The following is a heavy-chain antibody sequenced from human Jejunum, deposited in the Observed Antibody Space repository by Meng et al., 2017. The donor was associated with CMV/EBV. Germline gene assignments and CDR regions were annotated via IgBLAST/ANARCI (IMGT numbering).Heavy chain of an antibody. CDR1: GFSFSTSE. V-gene: IGHV3-48*03. D-gene: IGHD3-3*02. J-gene: IGHJ5*02. CDR2: ITGVTNII. Sequence: SCEASGFSFSTSEMNWVRKAPGKGLEWIAHITGVTNIIYYADSVKGRFTISRDNAKSSLYLQMNDLRAEDTAVYYCVRLDLAAFYSWGQGALVTVSS. CDR3: VRLDLAAFYS.